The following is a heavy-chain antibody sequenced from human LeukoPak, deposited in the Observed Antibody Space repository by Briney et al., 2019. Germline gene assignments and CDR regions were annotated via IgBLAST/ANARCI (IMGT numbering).Heavy chain of an antibody. V-gene: IGHV1-69*13. CDR1: GGTFSSYA. J-gene: IGHJ4*02. Sequence: AASVKVSCKASGGTFSSYAISWVRQAPGRGLEWMGGIIPIFGTANYAQKFQGRVTITADESTSTAYMELSSLRSEDTAVYYCARPESNGIAAAGNDYWGQGTLVTVSS. CDR2: IIPIFGTA. D-gene: IGHD6-13*01. CDR3: ARPESNGIAAAGNDY.